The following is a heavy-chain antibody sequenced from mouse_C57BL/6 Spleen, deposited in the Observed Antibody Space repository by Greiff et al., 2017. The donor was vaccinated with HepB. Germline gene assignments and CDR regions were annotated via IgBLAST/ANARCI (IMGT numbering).Heavy chain of an antibody. CDR1: GFSFNTYA. D-gene: IGHD2-4*01. V-gene: IGHV10-1*01. CDR2: IRSKSNNYAT. CDR3: VRHDDYDDGDSFDY. Sequence: EVKLMESGGGLVQPKGSLKLSCAASGFSFNTYAMNWVRQAPGKGLEWVARIRSKSNNYATYYADSVKDRFTISRDDSESMLYLQMNNLKTEDTAMYYCVRHDDYDDGDSFDYWGQGTTLTVSS. J-gene: IGHJ2*01.